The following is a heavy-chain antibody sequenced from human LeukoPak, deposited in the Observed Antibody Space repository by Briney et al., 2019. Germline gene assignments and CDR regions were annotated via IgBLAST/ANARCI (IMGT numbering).Heavy chain of an antibody. V-gene: IGHV4-30-2*01. J-gene: IGHJ4*02. CDR2: IYHSGST. Sequence: SQTLSLTCTVSGGSISSGGYYWSWIRRPPGKGLEWIGYIYHSGSTYYNPSLKSRVTISVDTSKNQFSLKLSSVTAADTAVYYCARGKRGGYYYYFDYWGQGTLVTVSS. CDR1: GGSISSGGYY. D-gene: IGHD3-22*01. CDR3: ARGKRGGYYYYFDY.